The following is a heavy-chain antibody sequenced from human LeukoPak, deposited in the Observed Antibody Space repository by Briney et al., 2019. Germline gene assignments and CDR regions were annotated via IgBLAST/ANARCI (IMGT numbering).Heavy chain of an antibody. CDR2: INSDGSST. J-gene: IGHJ4*02. D-gene: IGHD1-20*01. CDR3: ARHNFPPYFDY. V-gene: IGHV3-74*01. Sequence: GGSLRLSCAASGFTFSSYLMHWVRQAPGKGLVWVSRINSDGSSTSYADSVKGRFTISRDNAKNTLYLQMNSLRAEDTAVYYCARHNFPPYFDYWGQGTLVTVSS. CDR1: GFTFSSYL.